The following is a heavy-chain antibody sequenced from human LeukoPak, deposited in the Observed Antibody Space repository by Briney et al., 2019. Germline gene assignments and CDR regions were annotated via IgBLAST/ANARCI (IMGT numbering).Heavy chain of an antibody. CDR3: ARDYCSSTSCYARAGYYGMDV. V-gene: IGHV1-46*01. J-gene: IGHJ6*04. D-gene: IGHD2-2*01. CDR2: INPSGGST. CDR1: GYTFTSYY. Sequence: ASVKVSCKASGYTFTSYYMHWVRQAPGQGLEWMGIINPSGGSTSYAQKFQGRVTMTRDTSTSTVYMELSSLRSEDTAVYYCARDYCSSTSCYARAGYYGMDVWGKGTTVTVSS.